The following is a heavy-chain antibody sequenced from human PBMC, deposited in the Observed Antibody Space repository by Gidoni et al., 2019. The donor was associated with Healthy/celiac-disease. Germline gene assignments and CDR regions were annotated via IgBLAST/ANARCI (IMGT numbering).Heavy chain of an antibody. CDR2: ISGSGGST. D-gene: IGHD5-12*01. CDR3: AKLSGYDFGTSFWYFDL. J-gene: IGHJ2*01. Sequence: EVQLLESGGGLVQPGGSLRLSCAASGFTFSSYAMSWVRQAPGKGLEWVSAISGSGGSTYYADSVKGRFTISRDNSKNTLYLQMNSLRAEDTAVYYCAKLSGYDFGTSFWYFDLWGRGTLVTVSS. CDR1: GFTFSSYA. V-gene: IGHV3-23*01.